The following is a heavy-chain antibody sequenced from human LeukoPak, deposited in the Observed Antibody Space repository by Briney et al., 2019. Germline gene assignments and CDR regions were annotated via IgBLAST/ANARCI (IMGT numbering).Heavy chain of an antibody. CDR2: ISAYNHNT. Sequence: ASVKVSCKASGYSFINFGLSWVRQAPGQGLEWMGWISAYNHNTNYAQKFQGRVTMTIDTSTTTVYMELSSLRSEDTAVYYCARSQWLAEGSWFDPWGQGTLVTVSS. CDR3: ARSQWLAEGSWFDP. J-gene: IGHJ5*02. V-gene: IGHV1-18*01. CDR1: GYSFINFG. D-gene: IGHD6-19*01.